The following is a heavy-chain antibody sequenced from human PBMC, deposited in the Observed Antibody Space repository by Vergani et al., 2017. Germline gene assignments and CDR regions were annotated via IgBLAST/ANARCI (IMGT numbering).Heavy chain of an antibody. Sequence: QVQLVESGGGVVQPGRSLKLSCAASGFTFSSYGMHWVRQAPGKGLEWVAVIWYDGSNKYYADSVKGRFTISRDNSKNTLYLQMNSLRADDTAVYYCARDSYDILTGYYRFIYYWGQGPLVTVSS. D-gene: IGHD3-9*01. J-gene: IGHJ4*02. CDR1: GFTFSSYG. CDR3: ARDSYDILTGYYRFIYY. V-gene: IGHV3-33*01. CDR2: IWYDGSNK.